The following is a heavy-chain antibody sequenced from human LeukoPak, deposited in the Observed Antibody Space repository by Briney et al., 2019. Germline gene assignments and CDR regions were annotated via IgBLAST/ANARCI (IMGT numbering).Heavy chain of an antibody. J-gene: IGHJ2*01. V-gene: IGHV4-34*01. CDR3: ASNQWPSWYFDL. D-gene: IGHD6-19*01. CDR1: GGSFSDYH. Sequence: PSETLSLTCAVYGGSFSDYHWSWIRQPPGKGLEWIGSIYYSGSTFDNPSLKSRVTISVDKSRNQFSLKLSSVTAADTAVYYCASNQWPSWYFDLWGRGTLVSVSA. CDR2: IYYSGST.